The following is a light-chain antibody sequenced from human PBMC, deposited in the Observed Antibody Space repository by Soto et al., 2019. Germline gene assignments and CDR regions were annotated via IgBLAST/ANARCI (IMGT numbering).Light chain of an antibody. J-gene: IGLJ1*01. CDR3: SSYTSSSTL. CDR2: DVS. Sequence: QSALTQPASVSGSPGQSITISCTGTSSDVGGYNYVSWYQQHPGKAPKLMIYDVSNRPSGVSNRFSGSKSGNTASLTSSGLQAEDEADYSCSSYTSSSTLFGTGTKLTVL. CDR1: SSDVGGYNY. V-gene: IGLV2-14*01.